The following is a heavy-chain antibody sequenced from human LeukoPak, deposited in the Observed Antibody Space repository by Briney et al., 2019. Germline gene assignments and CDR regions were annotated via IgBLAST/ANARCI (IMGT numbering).Heavy chain of an antibody. CDR3: ARGGYSSSWYKDAFDI. CDR2: ISGYNGDT. J-gene: IGHJ3*02. Sequence: ASVKVSCKTSGYTFTSYGISWVRQAPGQGLEWMGWISGYNGDTNYAQKFQGRVTMTRNTSISTAYMELSSLRSEDTAVYYCARGGYSSSWYKDAFDIWGQGTMVTVSS. CDR1: GYTFTSYG. V-gene: IGHV1-18*01. D-gene: IGHD6-13*01.